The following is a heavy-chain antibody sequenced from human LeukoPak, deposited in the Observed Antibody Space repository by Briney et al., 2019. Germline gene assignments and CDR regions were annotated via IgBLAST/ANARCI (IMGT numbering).Heavy chain of an antibody. D-gene: IGHD3-10*01. J-gene: IGHJ5*02. V-gene: IGHV1-46*01. CDR1: GYTFTSYY. CDR2: INPSGGST. Sequence: ASVKVSFTASGYTFTSYYMHWVRQAPGQGLEWMGIINPSGGSTSYAQKFQGRVTMTRDTSTSTVYMELSSLRSEDTAVYYCARLLGYYGSGSPYGWFDPWGQGTLVTVSS. CDR3: ARLLGYYGSGSPYGWFDP.